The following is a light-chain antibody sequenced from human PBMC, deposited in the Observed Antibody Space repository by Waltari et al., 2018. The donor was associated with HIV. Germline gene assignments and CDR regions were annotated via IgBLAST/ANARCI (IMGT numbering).Light chain of an antibody. CDR2: DVG. CDR1: SRDIGAYNY. Sequence: QSALTQPASVSGSPGQSITISCTGTSRDIGAYNYVFCYLQHPGKAPKLIIYDVGTRPSGVSDRFSGSKSGNTASLTISGLQSEDEADYHCCAYAGPTGLSEVFGGGTKLTVL. CDR3: CAYAGPTGLSEV. V-gene: IGLV2-23*02. J-gene: IGLJ2*01.